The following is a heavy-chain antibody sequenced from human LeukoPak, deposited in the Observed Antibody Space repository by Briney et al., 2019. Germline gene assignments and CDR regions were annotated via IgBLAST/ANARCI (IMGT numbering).Heavy chain of an antibody. CDR2: ISYDGSNK. CDR1: GFTFSRYG. CDR3: AKDRGRRGDWYFDL. J-gene: IGHJ2*01. V-gene: IGHV3-30*18. D-gene: IGHD3-16*01. Sequence: GRSLRLSCAASGFTFSRYGMHWVRQAPGKGLEWVAVISYDGSNKYYADSVKGRFTISRDNSKNTLYLQMNSLRAEDTAVYYCAKDRGRRGDWYFDLWGRGTLVTVSS.